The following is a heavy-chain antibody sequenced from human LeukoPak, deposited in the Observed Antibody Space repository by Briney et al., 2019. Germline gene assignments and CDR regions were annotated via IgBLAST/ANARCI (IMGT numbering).Heavy chain of an antibody. Sequence: GGSLRLSCAASGFTFSSYSMNWVRQASGKGLEWVGHIRGKTNSYATAYAASVRGRFTIYSDDSKQTAYLQMNSLKTEDTAVYYCTGGSGWYSPDYWGQGTLVTVSS. D-gene: IGHD6-19*01. J-gene: IGHJ4*02. V-gene: IGHV3-73*01. CDR2: IRGKTNSYAT. CDR1: GFTFSSYS. CDR3: TGGSGWYSPDY.